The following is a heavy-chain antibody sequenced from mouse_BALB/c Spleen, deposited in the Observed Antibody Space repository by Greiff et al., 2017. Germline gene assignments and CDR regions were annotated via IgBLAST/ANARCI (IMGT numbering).Heavy chain of an antibody. V-gene: IGHV5-9-3*01. Sequence: EVKLVESGGGLVKPGGSLKLSCAASGFTFSSYAMSWVRQTPEKRLEWVATISSGGSYTYYPDSVKGRFTISRDNAKNTLYLQMSSLRSEDTAMYYCARHRGYYGYWGQGTTLTVSA. CDR1: GFTFSSYA. CDR3: ARHRGYYGY. D-gene: IGHD2-3*01. CDR2: ISSGGSYT. J-gene: IGHJ2*01.